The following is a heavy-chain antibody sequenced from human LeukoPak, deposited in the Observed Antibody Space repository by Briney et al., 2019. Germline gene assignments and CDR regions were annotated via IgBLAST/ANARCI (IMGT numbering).Heavy chain of an antibody. Sequence: GGSLRLSCAASGFTFSGSAMHWVRRAPGKGLEWVGRIRSKANSYATAYAASVKGRFTISRDDSKNTAYLQMNSLKTEDTAVYYCTSRGYCSSTSCSVDYWGQGTLVTVSS. D-gene: IGHD2-2*01. V-gene: IGHV3-73*01. CDR2: IRSKANSYAT. J-gene: IGHJ4*02. CDR3: TSRGYCSSTSCSVDY. CDR1: GFTFSGSA.